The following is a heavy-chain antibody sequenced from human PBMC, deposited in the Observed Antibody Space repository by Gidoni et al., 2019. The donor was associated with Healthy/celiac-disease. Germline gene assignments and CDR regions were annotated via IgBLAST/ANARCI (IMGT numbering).Heavy chain of an antibody. D-gene: IGHD5-18*01. CDR1: GGSISSYY. Sequence: QVQLQESGPGLVKPSETLSPTCTVSGGSISSYYWSWIRQPPGKGLEWIGYIYYSGSTNYNPSLKSRVTISVDTSKHQFSLKLSSVTAADTAVYYCARLDTAMVRMYYFDYWGQGTLVTVSS. CDR3: ARLDTAMVRMYYFDY. J-gene: IGHJ4*02. V-gene: IGHV4-59*01. CDR2: IYYSGST.